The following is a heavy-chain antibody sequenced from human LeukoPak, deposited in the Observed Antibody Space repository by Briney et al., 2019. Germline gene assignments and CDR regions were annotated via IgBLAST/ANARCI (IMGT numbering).Heavy chain of an antibody. CDR2: IYSGGST. CDR3: AGEGGAAAGTNAFDI. CDR1: GFTVSSNY. V-gene: IGHV3-66*01. D-gene: IGHD6-13*01. J-gene: IGHJ3*02. Sequence: GGSLRLSCAASGFTVSSNYMSWVRQAPGKGLEWVSVIYSGGSTYYADSVKGRFTISRDNSKNTLYLQMNSLRAEDTAVYYCAGEGGAAAGTNAFDIWGQGTMVTVSS.